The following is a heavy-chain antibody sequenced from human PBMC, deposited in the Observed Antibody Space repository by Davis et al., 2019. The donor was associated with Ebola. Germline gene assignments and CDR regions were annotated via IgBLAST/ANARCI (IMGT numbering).Heavy chain of an antibody. CDR1: GYTFTDFA. CDR3: ARGGAAAADY. Sequence: AASVKVSCKASGYTFTDFAMHWVRQAPGQRLEWMGWINTANGNTKYSQKFQGRFTITRDTSASTVYMDLYRLKSEDTAVYFCARGGAAAADYWGQGAQVTVSS. CDR2: INTANGNT. V-gene: IGHV1-3*04. D-gene: IGHD6-13*01. J-gene: IGHJ4*02.